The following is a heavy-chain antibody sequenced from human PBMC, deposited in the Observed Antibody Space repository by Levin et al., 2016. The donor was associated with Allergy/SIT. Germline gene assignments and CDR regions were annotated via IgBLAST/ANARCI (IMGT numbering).Heavy chain of an antibody. CDR1: GFDLSAYA. CDR2: SSYDGGQD. CDR3: ARDFGRRVGSIAAGHLDH. V-gene: IGHV3-30*03. Sequence: GESLKISCAASGFDLSAYAMHWVRQPPDKGLEWVALSSYDGGQDYWADSVRGRFTISRDDVSNTLYLHLISLRDEDTAMYYCARDFGRRVGSIAAGHLDHWGQGNLVTVSS. J-gene: IGHJ4*02. D-gene: IGHD1-26*01.